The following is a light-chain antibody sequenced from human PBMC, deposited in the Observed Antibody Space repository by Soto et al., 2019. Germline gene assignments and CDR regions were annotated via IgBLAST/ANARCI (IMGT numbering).Light chain of an antibody. J-gene: IGLJ2*01. CDR2: EVS. Sequence: QSALTQPASVSGSPGQSITISCTGTSSDVGGYNFVSWYQQHPGKAPKLMIYEVSNRPSGVSNRFSGSKSGNTASLTISGLQAEDEAAYYCSSYTTSVTRVVFGGGTKVTV. V-gene: IGLV2-14*01. CDR3: SSYTTSVTRVV. CDR1: SSDVGGYNF.